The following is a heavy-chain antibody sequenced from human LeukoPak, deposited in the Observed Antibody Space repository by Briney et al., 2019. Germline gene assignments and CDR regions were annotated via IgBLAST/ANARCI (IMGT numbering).Heavy chain of an antibody. V-gene: IGHV3-48*04. CDR3: ARGVPDGDYVEYFQH. CDR1: GFTFSSYS. Sequence: GGSLRLSCAASGFTFSSYSMNWVRQAPGKGLEWVSYISSSSSTIYYADSVKGRFTISRDNAKNSLYLQMNSLRAGDTAVYYCARGVPDGDYVEYFQHWGQGTLVTVSS. CDR2: ISSSSSTI. D-gene: IGHD4-17*01. J-gene: IGHJ1*01.